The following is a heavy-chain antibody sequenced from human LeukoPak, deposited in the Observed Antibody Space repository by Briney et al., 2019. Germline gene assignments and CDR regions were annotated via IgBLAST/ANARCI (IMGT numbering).Heavy chain of an antibody. J-gene: IGHJ4*02. CDR3: ARQYPAARYYFDY. Sequence: SETLSLTCVVSGYSISSSNWWGWIRQPPGKGLEWVGYIYYSGSTYYNPTLKSRVTMSVDTSKNQFSLKLSSVTAADTAVYYCARQYPAARYYFDYWGQGTLVTVSS. V-gene: IGHV4-28*01. CDR1: GYSISSSNW. CDR2: IYYSGST. D-gene: IGHD3-16*01.